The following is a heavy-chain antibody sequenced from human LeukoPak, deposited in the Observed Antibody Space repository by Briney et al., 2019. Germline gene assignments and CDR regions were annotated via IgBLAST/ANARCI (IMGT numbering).Heavy chain of an antibody. J-gene: IGHJ4*02. Sequence: GGSLRLSCAASGFTFSSYAMSWVRQAPGKGLEWVSAISGSGGSTYYADSVKGRFTISRDNSKNTLYLQMNSLRAEDTAVYYCVQEPRRTCYNPFFSWGQGTPVTLS. D-gene: IGHD3-10*01. V-gene: IGHV3-23*01. CDR3: VQEPRRTCYNPFFS. CDR1: GFTFSSYA. CDR2: ISGSGGST.